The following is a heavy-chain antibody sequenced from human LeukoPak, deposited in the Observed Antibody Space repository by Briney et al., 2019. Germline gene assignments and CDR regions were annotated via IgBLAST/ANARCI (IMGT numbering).Heavy chain of an antibody. V-gene: IGHV1-69*04. Sequence: GSSVKVSCKASGGTFSSYTISWVRQAPGQGLEWMGRIIPILGIANYAQKFQGRVTITADKSTSTAYMELSSLRSEDTAVYCCARDRVDYYDSSGYYDWAEYFQHWGQGTLVTVSS. J-gene: IGHJ1*01. CDR2: IIPILGIA. D-gene: IGHD3-22*01. CDR1: GGTFSSYT. CDR3: ARDRVDYYDSSGYYDWAEYFQH.